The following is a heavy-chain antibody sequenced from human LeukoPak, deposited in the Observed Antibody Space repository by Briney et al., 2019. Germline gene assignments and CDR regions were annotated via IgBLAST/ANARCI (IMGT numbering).Heavy chain of an antibody. Sequence: GGSPRLSCAASGFTFSSYAMSWVRQAPGKGLEWVSAISGSGGSTYYADSVKGRFTISRDNSKNTLYLQMNSLRAEDTAVYYCAKDRHYDFWSGTHYFDYWGQGTLVTVSS. D-gene: IGHD3-3*01. CDR3: AKDRHYDFWSGTHYFDY. CDR2: ISGSGGST. J-gene: IGHJ4*02. CDR1: GFTFSSYA. V-gene: IGHV3-23*01.